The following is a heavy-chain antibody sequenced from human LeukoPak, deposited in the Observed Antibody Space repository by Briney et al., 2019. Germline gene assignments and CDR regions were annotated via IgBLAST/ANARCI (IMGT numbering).Heavy chain of an antibody. D-gene: IGHD2-2*01. J-gene: IGHJ5*02. CDR1: GFVFGTFA. CDR2: ISHDAKTQ. V-gene: IGHV3-30*04. CDR3: ARGRGGYCSSTSCQNWFDP. Sequence: GRSLTLSCRGSGFVFGTFAMHWVRQAPGKGLEWVAVISHDAKTQAVADSVKGRFIISRDNSQNTHYLQLNSVTTEDTAVYYCARGRGGYCSSTSCQNWFDPWGQGTLVTVSS.